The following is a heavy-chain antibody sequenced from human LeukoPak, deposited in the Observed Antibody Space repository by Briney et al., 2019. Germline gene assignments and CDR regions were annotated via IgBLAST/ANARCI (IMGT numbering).Heavy chain of an antibody. J-gene: IGHJ4*02. CDR2: ISGSGGST. CDR1: GFTFNSYA. V-gene: IGHV3-23*01. Sequence: GGSLRLSCAASGFTFNSYALSWVRQAPGKGLEWVSGISGSGGSTFYADSVKGRFTISRDNSKSTLYLQMNSLRAEDTAVYYCAKDGTLAGKFRAFDYWGQGVLVTVSS. CDR3: AKDGTLAGKFRAFDY. D-gene: IGHD6-13*01.